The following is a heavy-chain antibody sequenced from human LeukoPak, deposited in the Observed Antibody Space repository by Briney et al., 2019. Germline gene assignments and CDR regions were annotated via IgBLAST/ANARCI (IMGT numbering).Heavy chain of an antibody. J-gene: IGHJ6*02. D-gene: IGHD4-11*01. CDR2: IRQDGSEK. CDR1: GFTFSTYW. Sequence: GGSLRLSCAASGFTFSTYWMNWVRQAPGKGLEWVANIRQDGSEKYFVDSVKGRFTISRGNAKNSLYLQMNSLRAEDTAVYYCAGSNSLDYYYGMDVWGQGTTVTVSS. CDR3: AGSNSLDYYYGMDV. V-gene: IGHV3-7*01.